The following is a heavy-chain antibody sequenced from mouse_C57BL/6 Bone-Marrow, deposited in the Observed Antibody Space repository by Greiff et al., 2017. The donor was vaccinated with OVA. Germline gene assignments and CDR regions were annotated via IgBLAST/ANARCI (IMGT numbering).Heavy chain of an antibody. J-gene: IGHJ3*01. CDR2: IHPNSGST. V-gene: IGHV1-64*01. CDR3: ARHEGGYGYDEGTWFAY. CDR1: GYTFTSYW. D-gene: IGHD2-2*01. Sequence: QVQLQQSGAELVKPGASVKLSCKASGYTFTSYWMHWVKQRPGQGLEWIGMIHPNSGSTNYNEKFKSKATLTVDKSSSTAYMQLSSLTSEDSAVYFCARHEGGYGYDEGTWFAYWGQGTLVTVSA.